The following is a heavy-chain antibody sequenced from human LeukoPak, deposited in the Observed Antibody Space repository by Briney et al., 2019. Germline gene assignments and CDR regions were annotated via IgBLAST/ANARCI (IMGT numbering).Heavy chain of an antibody. CDR1: EYTFTDYY. D-gene: IGHD2-8*01. Sequence: ASVKVSCKASEYTFTDYYIHWVRQAPGQGLERMGWINPKSGATKSAQKFQGRVTMTRDTSISTAYMELSRLRSDDTAVYYCASQGRYCTNGVCYSGMNWGQGTLVTVSS. J-gene: IGHJ4*02. CDR3: ASQGRYCTNGVCYSGMN. CDR2: INPKSGAT. V-gene: IGHV1-2*02.